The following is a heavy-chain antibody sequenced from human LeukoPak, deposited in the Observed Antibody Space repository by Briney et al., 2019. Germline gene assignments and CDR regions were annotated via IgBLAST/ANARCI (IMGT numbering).Heavy chain of an antibody. Sequence: GGSLRLSCAASGFTFSSYGMHWVRQAPGKGLGWVSGIFGSGGSAHYADSVKGRFTISRDNSKNTVYLQMDSLRAEDPALYYCAKKTTGYSSGRYPAWPIDYWGQGTLVTVSS. CDR3: AKKTTGYSSGRYPAWPIDY. V-gene: IGHV3-23*01. D-gene: IGHD2-15*01. CDR2: IFGSGGSA. CDR1: GFTFSSYG. J-gene: IGHJ4*02.